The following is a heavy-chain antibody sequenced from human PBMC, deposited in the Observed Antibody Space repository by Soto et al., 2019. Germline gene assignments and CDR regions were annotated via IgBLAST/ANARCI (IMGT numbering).Heavy chain of an antibody. CDR3: ANISGGYCTNGVCPLYYFDY. J-gene: IGHJ4*02. V-gene: IGHV4-34*01. CDR1: GGSFSGYY. Sequence: QVQLQQWGAGLLKPSETLSLTCAVYGGSFSGYYWSWIRQPPGKGLEWIGEINHSGSTNYNPSLKSRVTISVDTSKNQFSLKLSSVTAADTAVYYCANISGGYCTNGVCPLYYFDYWGQGTLVTVSS. CDR2: INHSGST. D-gene: IGHD2-8*01.